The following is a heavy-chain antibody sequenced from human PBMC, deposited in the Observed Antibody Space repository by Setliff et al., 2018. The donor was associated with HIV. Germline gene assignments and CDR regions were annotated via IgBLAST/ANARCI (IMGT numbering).Heavy chain of an antibody. J-gene: IGHJ4*02. CDR2: ISYSGFT. D-gene: IGHD3-16*02. CDR1: GGSISSYY. CDR3: ARLDYVWGSHRSLDH. Sequence: SETLSLTCTVSGGSISSYYWSWLRQPPGKGLESIGYISYSGFTSYNPSLQSRVTISVDTSKNQFSLKVSSVTAADTAVYYCARLDYVWGSHRSLDHWGQGTLVTVSS. V-gene: IGHV4-59*01.